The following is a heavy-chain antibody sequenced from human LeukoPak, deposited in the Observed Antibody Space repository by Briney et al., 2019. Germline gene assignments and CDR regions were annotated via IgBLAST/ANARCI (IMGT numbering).Heavy chain of an antibody. CDR3: ARDVAALDY. Sequence: PGGSLRLSCAASGFTFSSYSMNWVRQAPGKGLEWVSAISGSGGSTYYADSVKGRFTISRDNSKNSLYLQMNSLRAEDTAVYYCARDVAALDYWGQGTLVTVSS. D-gene: IGHD6-13*01. CDR2: ISGSGGST. CDR1: GFTFSSYS. V-gene: IGHV3-23*01. J-gene: IGHJ4*02.